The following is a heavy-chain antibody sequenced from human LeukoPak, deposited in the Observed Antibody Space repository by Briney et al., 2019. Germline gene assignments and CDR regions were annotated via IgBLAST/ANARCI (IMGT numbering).Heavy chain of an antibody. Sequence: GGSLRLSCAASGFTFNDYTMHWVRHAPGKGLEWVSAISGSGGSTYYADSVKGRFTISRDNSKNTLYLQMNSLRAEDTAVYYCAKLVTTGYWGQGTLVTVSS. D-gene: IGHD4-11*01. CDR3: AKLVTTGY. V-gene: IGHV3-23*01. CDR1: GFTFNDYT. J-gene: IGHJ4*02. CDR2: ISGSGGST.